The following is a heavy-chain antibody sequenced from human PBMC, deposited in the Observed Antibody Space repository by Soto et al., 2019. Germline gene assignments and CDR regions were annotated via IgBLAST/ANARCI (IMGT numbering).Heavy chain of an antibody. CDR1: GFTFSNAW. V-gene: IGHV3-15*01. Sequence: LRLSCAASGFTFSNAWMSWVRQAPGKGLEWVGRIKSKTDGGTTDYAAPVKGRFTISRDDSKNTLYLQMNSLKTEDTAVYYCTTDVGITIFGVVSLRDVWGQGTTVTVSS. J-gene: IGHJ6*02. CDR2: IKSKTDGGTT. CDR3: TTDVGITIFGVVSLRDV. D-gene: IGHD3-3*01.